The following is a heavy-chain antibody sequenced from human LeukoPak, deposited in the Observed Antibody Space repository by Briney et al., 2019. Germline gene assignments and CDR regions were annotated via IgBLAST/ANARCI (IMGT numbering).Heavy chain of an antibody. J-gene: IGHJ4*02. CDR3: ASFYQAYYFDY. V-gene: IGHV4-30-4*01. D-gene: IGHD2-21*01. CDR2: IFYTGST. CDR1: GGSISSGDYY. Sequence: PSQTLSLTCTVSGGSISSGDYYWSWIRQPPGKGLEWIGYIFYTGSTYYNPSLKSRVTISVDTSKSQFSLKLSSVTAADTAVYYCASFYQAYYFDYWGQGTLVTVSS.